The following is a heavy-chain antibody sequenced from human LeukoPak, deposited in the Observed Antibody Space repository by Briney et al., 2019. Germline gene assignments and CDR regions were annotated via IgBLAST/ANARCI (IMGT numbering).Heavy chain of an antibody. CDR1: GYTFTSYG. J-gene: IGHJ4*02. Sequence: ASVKVSCKASGYTFTSYGISWVRQAPGQGLEWMGWISAYNGNTNYAQKLQGRVTMTTDTSTSTAYMELRSLRSDDTAVYYCARDRRMTTVTRRGDYWGQGTLVTVSS. CDR3: ARDRRMTTVTRRGDY. CDR2: ISAYNGNT. V-gene: IGHV1-18*01. D-gene: IGHD4-17*01.